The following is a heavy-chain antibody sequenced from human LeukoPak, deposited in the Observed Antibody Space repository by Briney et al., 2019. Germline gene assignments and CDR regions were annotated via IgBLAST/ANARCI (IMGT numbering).Heavy chain of an antibody. J-gene: IGHJ6*02. CDR3: AREQYIAAAGTDYYYGMDV. D-gene: IGHD6-13*01. Sequence: GGSLRLSCAASGFTFSDYYMSWIRQAPGKGLEWVSYISSSSSYTNYADSVKGRFTISRHNSKNTLYLQMNSLRAEDTAVYYCAREQYIAAAGTDYYYGMDVWGQGTTVTVSS. V-gene: IGHV3-11*05. CDR2: ISSSSSYT. CDR1: GFTFSDYY.